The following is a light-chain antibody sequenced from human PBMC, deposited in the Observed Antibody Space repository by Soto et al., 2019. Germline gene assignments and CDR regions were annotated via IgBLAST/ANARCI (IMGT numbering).Light chain of an antibody. CDR1: QNISTY. CDR3: QQSHGIPYT. J-gene: IGKJ2*01. Sequence: DIQMTQSPSSLSASVGDRVTITCRASQNISTYLNWYQQEPGKAPKLLIYAASSLQSGVPSRFSGSGSGTDFTLTISSLQPEDFAAYYCQQSHGIPYTFGQGTKLEIK. CDR2: AAS. V-gene: IGKV1-39*01.